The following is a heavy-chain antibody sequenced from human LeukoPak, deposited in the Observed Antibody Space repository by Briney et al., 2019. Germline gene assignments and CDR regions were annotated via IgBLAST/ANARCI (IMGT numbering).Heavy chain of an antibody. CDR3: ARGLYYDFWSGYSPFDY. V-gene: IGHV1-69*01. CDR1: GGTFSSYA. J-gene: IGHJ4*02. D-gene: IGHD3-3*01. Sequence: SVKVSCKASGGTFSSYAISWVRQAPGQGLEWMGGVIPIFGTANYAQKFQGRVTITADESTSTAYMELSSPRSEDTAVYYCARGLYYDFWSGYSPFDYWGQGTLVTVSS. CDR2: VIPIFGTA.